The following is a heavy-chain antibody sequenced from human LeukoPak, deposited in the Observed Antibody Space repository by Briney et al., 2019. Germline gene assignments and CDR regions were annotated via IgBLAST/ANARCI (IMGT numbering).Heavy chain of an antibody. CDR3: ARDWFTRLGELSPDRAFDY. Sequence: PGGSLRLSCAASGFNFRIYWMTWVRQAPGKGQELVATINKEDGSQKYYVDSVKGRFTISRDNAKNSLYLQMSSLRAEDTALYYCARDWFTRLGELSPDRAFDYWGQGTLVTVSS. J-gene: IGHJ4*02. CDR2: INKEDGSQK. D-gene: IGHD3-16*02. V-gene: IGHV3-7*03. CDR1: GFNFRIYW.